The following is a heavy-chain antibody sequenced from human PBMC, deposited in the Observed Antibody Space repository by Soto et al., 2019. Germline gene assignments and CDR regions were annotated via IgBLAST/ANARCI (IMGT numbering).Heavy chain of an antibody. J-gene: IGHJ4*02. D-gene: IGHD4-17*01. CDR3: ARNYGDNRH. CDR1: GGSFSGYY. Sequence: ASETLSLTCAVYGGSFSGYYWSWIRQPPGKGLEWIGEINHSGSTNYNPSLKSRVTISVDTSKNQFSLKLSSVTAADTAVYYCARNYGDNRHWGQGTLVTVSS. V-gene: IGHV4-34*01. CDR2: INHSGST.